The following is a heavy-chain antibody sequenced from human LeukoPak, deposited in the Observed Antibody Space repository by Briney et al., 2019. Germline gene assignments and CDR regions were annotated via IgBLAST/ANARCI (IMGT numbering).Heavy chain of an antibody. V-gene: IGHV1-18*01. Sequence: ASVKVSCKASGYTFTNYGISWVRQAPGQGPEWMGWISTYNGNTNYAQKLQDRVTMTTDTSTSTAYMELRSLRSDDTALYYCARGRTAYDSNGWEPFDIWGQGTMVTVSS. CDR1: GYTFTNYG. J-gene: IGHJ3*02. CDR3: ARGRTAYDSNGWEPFDI. CDR2: ISTYNGNT. D-gene: IGHD3-22*01.